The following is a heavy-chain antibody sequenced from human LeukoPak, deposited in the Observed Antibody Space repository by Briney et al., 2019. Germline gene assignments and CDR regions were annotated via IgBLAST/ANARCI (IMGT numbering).Heavy chain of an antibody. CDR2: IYHSGST. V-gene: IGHV4-30-2*01. CDR1: GGSISSGGYS. CDR3: ARAVNGRGDYGTYFDY. J-gene: IGHJ4*02. Sequence: PSETLSLTGAVSGGSISSGGYSWSWIRPPPGKGLEWIGYIYHSGSTYYNPSLKSRVTISVDRSKNQFSLKLSSVTAADTAVYYCARAVNGRGDYGTYFDYWGQGTLVTVSS. D-gene: IGHD4-17*01.